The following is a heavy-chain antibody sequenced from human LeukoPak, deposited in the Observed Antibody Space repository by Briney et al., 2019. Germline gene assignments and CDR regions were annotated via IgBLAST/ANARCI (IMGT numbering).Heavy chain of an antibody. Sequence: GASVKVSCKASGYTFTGYGISWVRQAPGQGLEWMGWISAYNGNTNYAQKLQGRVTMTTDTSTSTAYMELRSLRSDDTAVYYCARYDIVVVPAASESDYWGQGTLVTVSS. CDR1: GYTFTGYG. J-gene: IGHJ4*02. D-gene: IGHD2-2*01. CDR3: ARYDIVVVPAASESDY. V-gene: IGHV1-18*01. CDR2: ISAYNGNT.